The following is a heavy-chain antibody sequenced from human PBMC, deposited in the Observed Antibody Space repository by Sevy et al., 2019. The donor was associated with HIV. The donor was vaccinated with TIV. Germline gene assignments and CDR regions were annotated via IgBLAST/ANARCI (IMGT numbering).Heavy chain of an antibody. J-gene: IGHJ3*02. CDR3: ASPISHGSGSYDAFDI. Sequence: GESLKISCKGSGYRSTSYWIAWMRQMPGKGLQWMGIIYPSHSDTTNSPSFQGQVTISVDKSISTAYLQWSSLTATDTAMYYCASPISHGSGSYDAFDIWGAGSMVTVSS. V-gene: IGHV5-51*01. CDR1: GYRSTSYW. D-gene: IGHD3-10*01. CDR2: IYPSHSDT.